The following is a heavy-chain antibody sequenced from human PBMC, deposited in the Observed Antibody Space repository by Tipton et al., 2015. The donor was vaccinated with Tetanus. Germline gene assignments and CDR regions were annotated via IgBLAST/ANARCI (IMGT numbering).Heavy chain of an antibody. J-gene: IGHJ4*02. D-gene: IGHD5-12*01. CDR3: ARHVRGYSGYDFDY. CDR1: GDSISSFH. CDR2: IYNIGTT. V-gene: IGHV4-59*08. Sequence: TLSFTCTVSGDSISSFHWSWIRQPPGKGLEWIGYIYNIGTTKYNPSLKSRVTILLDMSKNQLSLKLSSMTAADTAVYYCARHVRGYSGYDFDYWGQGTLVTVSS.